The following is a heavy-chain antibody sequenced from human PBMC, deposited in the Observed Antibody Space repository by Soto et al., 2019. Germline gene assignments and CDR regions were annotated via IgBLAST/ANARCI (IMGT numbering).Heavy chain of an antibody. J-gene: IGHJ6*03. CDR1: GFTFSSYG. D-gene: IGHD2-15*01. V-gene: IGHV3-30*18. CDR2: ISYDGSNK. CDR3: AKESVVVAATTYYFYMDV. Sequence: GGSLRLSCAASGFTFSSYGMHWVRQAPGKGLEWVAVISYDGSNKYYADSVKGRFTISRDNSKNTLYLQMNSLRAEDTAVYYCAKESVVVAATTYYFYMDVWGKGPTVTVSS.